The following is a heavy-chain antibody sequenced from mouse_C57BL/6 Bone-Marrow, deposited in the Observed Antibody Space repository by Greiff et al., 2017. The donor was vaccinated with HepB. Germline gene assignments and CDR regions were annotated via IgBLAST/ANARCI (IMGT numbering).Heavy chain of an antibody. J-gene: IGHJ2*01. CDR3: TTWGTTTVVAAYYFDY. CDR2: IDPENGDT. CDR1: GFTIKDDY. D-gene: IGHD1-1*01. Sequence: VQLQQSGAELVRPGASVKLSCTASGFTIKDDYMHWVKQRPEQGLEWIGWIDPENGDTEYDSKFQGKATITADTSSNTAYLQLSSLTSEDTAVYYCTTWGTTTVVAAYYFDYWGQGTTVTVSS. V-gene: IGHV14-4*01.